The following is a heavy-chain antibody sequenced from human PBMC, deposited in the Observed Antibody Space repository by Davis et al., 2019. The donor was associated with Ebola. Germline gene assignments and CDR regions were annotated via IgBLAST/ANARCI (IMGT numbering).Heavy chain of an antibody. CDR3: AGEVTIFGVVIMEGLFDP. V-gene: IGHV3-48*02. CDR1: GFTFSSDS. Sequence: GESLKISCAASGFTFSSDSMNWVRQAPGKGLEWVSYISSSSSTIYYADSVKGRFTISRDNAKNSLYLQMNSLRDEDTAVYYCAGEVTIFGVVIMEGLFDPWGQGTLVTVSS. J-gene: IGHJ5*02. D-gene: IGHD3-3*01. CDR2: ISSSSSTI.